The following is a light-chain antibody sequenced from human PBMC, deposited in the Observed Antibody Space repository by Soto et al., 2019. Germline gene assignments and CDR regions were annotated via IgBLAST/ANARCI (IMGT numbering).Light chain of an antibody. CDR3: QSYYSSTVV. Sequence: LTQPHSVSESPGKTVTISCTRSSGSIASNDVQWYQQRPGSAPTTVIYENNQRPSGVPDRFSGSTDGSSNSASLTISGLQTEDEADYYCQSYYSSTVVFGGGTKVTVL. J-gene: IGLJ2*01. CDR1: SGSIASND. CDR2: ENN. V-gene: IGLV6-57*04.